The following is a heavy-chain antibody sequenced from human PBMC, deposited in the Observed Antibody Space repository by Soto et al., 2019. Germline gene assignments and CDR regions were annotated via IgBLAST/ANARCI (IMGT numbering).Heavy chain of an antibody. CDR3: ARHPGYCSGSNCYGYYTMDV. V-gene: IGHV4-59*08. J-gene: IGHJ6*02. Sequence: PSETLSLTCTVSGGSISSYYWNWIRQPPGKGLGWIGYIYYSGSTNYNPSLKSRVTISVDTSKNQFSLELSSVTAADTAVYSCARHPGYCSGSNCYGYYTMDVWGQGTTVTVSS. D-gene: IGHD2-2*01. CDR2: IYYSGST. CDR1: GGSISSYY.